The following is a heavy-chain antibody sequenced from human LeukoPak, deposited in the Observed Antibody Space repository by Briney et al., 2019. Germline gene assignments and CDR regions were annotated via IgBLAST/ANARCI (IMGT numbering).Heavy chain of an antibody. CDR1: GGSISSSNSY. V-gene: IGHV4-39*01. Sequence: PSETLSLTCTVSGGSISSSNSYWDWIRQPPGMGLEWIGNIYYSGSTNYNASLKSRVTISVDTSKNQFSLKVSSVPAADTALYYCARRGGGSWYYFDYWGQGTLVTVSS. CDR2: IYYSGST. D-gene: IGHD2-15*01. J-gene: IGHJ4*02. CDR3: ARRGGGSWYYFDY.